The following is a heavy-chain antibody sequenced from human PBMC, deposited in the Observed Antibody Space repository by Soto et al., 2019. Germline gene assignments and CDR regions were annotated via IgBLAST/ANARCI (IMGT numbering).Heavy chain of an antibody. V-gene: IGHV1-46*01. Sequence: GASVKVSCKASGYTFTSYYMHWVRQAPGQGFEWMGIINPSGGSTSYAQKFQGRVTMTRDTSTSTVYMELSSLRSEDTAVYYCARDWKGDSTTGDFDYWGQGTLVTVSS. CDR1: GYTFTSYY. D-gene: IGHD3-22*01. CDR2: INPSGGST. J-gene: IGHJ4*02. CDR3: ARDWKGDSTTGDFDY.